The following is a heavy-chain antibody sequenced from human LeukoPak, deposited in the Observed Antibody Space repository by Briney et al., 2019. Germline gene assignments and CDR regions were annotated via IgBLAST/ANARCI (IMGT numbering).Heavy chain of an antibody. D-gene: IGHD6-13*01. J-gene: IGHJ4*02. Sequence: ASVKVSCKASGYTFTGYYMHWVRQAPGQGLGWMGWINPNSGGTNYAQKFQGRVTMTRDTSISTAYMELSRLRSDDTAVYYCARGRAAAVHFDYWGQGTLVTVSS. V-gene: IGHV1-2*02. CDR3: ARGRAAAVHFDY. CDR1: GYTFTGYY. CDR2: INPNSGGT.